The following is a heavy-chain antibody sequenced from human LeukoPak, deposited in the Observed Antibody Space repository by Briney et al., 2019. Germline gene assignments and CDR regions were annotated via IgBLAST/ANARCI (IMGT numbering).Heavy chain of an antibody. V-gene: IGHV3-21*01. CDR1: GFTFSSYA. D-gene: IGHD1-26*01. Sequence: PGGSLRLSCAASGFTFSSYAMNWVRQAPGKGLEWVSSISSSSSYIYYADSVKGRFTISRDNAKNSLYLQMNSLRAEDTAVYYCARNSGSYYVGHPFDYWGQGTLVTVSS. CDR3: ARNSGSYYVGHPFDY. J-gene: IGHJ4*02. CDR2: ISSSSSYI.